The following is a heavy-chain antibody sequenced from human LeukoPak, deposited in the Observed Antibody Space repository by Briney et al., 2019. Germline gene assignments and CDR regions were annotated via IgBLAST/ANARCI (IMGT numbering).Heavy chain of an antibody. CDR1: GYTLTELS. V-gene: IGHV1-24*01. Sequence: ASVKVSCKVSGYTLTELSMHWVRQAPGKGLEWMGGFDPEDGETIYARKFQGRVTMTEDTSTDTAYMELSSLRSGDTAVYYCATSGFDAFDIWGQGTMVTVSS. J-gene: IGHJ3*02. D-gene: IGHD6-19*01. CDR2: FDPEDGET. CDR3: ATSGFDAFDI.